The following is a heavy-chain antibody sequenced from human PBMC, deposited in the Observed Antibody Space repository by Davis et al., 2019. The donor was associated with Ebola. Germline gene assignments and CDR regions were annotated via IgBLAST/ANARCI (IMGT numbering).Heavy chain of an antibody. CDR3: ARIYYYYYGMDV. CDR1: GFTFSSYW. V-gene: IGHV3-30*03. CDR2: ISYDGSNK. J-gene: IGHJ6*02. Sequence: GGSLRLSCAASGFTFSSYWMSWVRQAPGKGLEWVAVISYDGSNKYYADSVKGRLPISRDNSKNTLYLQMNSLRAEDTAVYYCARIYYYYYGMDVWGQGTTVTVSS.